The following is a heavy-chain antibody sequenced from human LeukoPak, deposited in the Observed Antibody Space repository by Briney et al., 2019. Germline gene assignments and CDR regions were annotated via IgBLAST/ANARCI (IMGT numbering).Heavy chain of an antibody. CDR3: ARDSGTTGEVKFDP. Sequence: SETLSLTCTVSGASISSYYWSWIRQPAGKALEWIERIYVTGSTTYNPSLESRVTMSLDTSKNHFSLKLRSVTAADTAVYYCARDSGTTGEVKFDPWGQGTLVTVSS. D-gene: IGHD1-7*01. J-gene: IGHJ5*02. CDR1: GASISSYY. CDR2: IYVTGST. V-gene: IGHV4-4*07.